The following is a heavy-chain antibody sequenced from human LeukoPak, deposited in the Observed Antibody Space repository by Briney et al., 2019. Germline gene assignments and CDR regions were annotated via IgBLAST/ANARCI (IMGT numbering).Heavy chain of an antibody. V-gene: IGHV5-51*01. CDR1: GYSFTSYW. CDR3: ARAGTKYYYGSGSYFGMDV. Sequence: WESLKISYKGSGYSFTSYWIGWVRQMPGKGLEWMGIIYPGDSDTRYSPSFQGQVTISADKSISTAYLQWSSLKASDTAMYYCARAGTKYYYGSGSYFGMDVWGQGTTVTVSS. D-gene: IGHD3-10*01. J-gene: IGHJ6*02. CDR2: IYPGDSDT.